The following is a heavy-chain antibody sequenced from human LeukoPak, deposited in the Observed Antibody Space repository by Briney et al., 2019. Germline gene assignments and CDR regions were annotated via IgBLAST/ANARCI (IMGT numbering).Heavy chain of an antibody. CDR1: GFTFSSYA. Sequence: GRSLRLSCAASGFTFSSYAVHRVRQAPGKGLEWVAVITYDGSNKYYADSVKGRFTISRDNSKDTLYLQMNSLRAEDTAVYYCAKTMGPYSGFGAFDIWGLGTMVTVSS. V-gene: IGHV3-30-3*02. CDR2: ITYDGSNK. D-gene: IGHD5-12*01. CDR3: AKTMGPYSGFGAFDI. J-gene: IGHJ3*02.